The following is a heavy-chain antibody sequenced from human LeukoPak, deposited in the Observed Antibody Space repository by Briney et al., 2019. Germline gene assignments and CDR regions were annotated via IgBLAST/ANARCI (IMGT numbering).Heavy chain of an antibody. CDR1: GFTVSSNY. CDR2: IYSGGST. J-gene: IGHJ6*02. Sequence: PGGSLRLSCAASGFTVSSNYMSWVRQAPGKGLEWVSVIYSGGSTYYADSVKGRFIISRDNSKNTLYLQMNSLRAEDTAVYYCAKTSRYYYGSGSYSAKGYYYYGMDVWGQGTTVTVSS. V-gene: IGHV3-53*05. D-gene: IGHD3-10*01. CDR3: AKTSRYYYGSGSYSAKGYYYYGMDV.